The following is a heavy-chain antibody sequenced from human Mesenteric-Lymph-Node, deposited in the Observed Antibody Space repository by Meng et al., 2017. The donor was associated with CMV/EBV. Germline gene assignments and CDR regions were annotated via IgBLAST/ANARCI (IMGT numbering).Heavy chain of an antibody. D-gene: IGHD3-10*01. CDR3: ARQGLWFGKSHETHFDY. CDR2: IYPGDPGA. Sequence: RCWIGWGSRMPGKGLKWLGFIYPGDPGARYSPSFQRQVPITASKSNSTAYLPWSSLKASDTAMYYCARQGLWFGKSHETHFDYWGQGTLVTVSS. CDR1: RCW. V-gene: IGHV5-51*01. J-gene: IGHJ4*02.